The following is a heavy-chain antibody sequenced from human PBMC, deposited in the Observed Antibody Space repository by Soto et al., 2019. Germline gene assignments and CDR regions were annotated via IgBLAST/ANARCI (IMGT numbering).Heavy chain of an antibody. V-gene: IGHV1-2*02. D-gene: IGHD3-3*01. CDR2: INAKSGGT. CDR1: GYSITAHF. Sequence: ASVKVSCKASGYSITAHFLHWVRQAPGQGLEWMGWINAKSGGTDYAQKFQGRLTVSTDTSINTAYMQLSRLTSDDTAVYFCARRARHYDFWSGYMIDYFGQGTLVTVSS. CDR3: ARRARHYDFWSGYMIDY. J-gene: IGHJ4*02.